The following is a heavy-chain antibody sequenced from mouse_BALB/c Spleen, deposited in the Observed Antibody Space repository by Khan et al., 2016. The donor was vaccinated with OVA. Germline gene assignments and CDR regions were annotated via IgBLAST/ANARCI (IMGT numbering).Heavy chain of an antibody. J-gene: IGHJ2*01. CDR2: ISDGSNTI. D-gene: IGHD2-3*01. V-gene: IGHV5-17*02. CDR3: ARTGYYYFDY. CDR1: GFTFSGFG. Sequence: EVELVESGGGLVQTGGSRKLSCAASGFTFSGFGMNWVRQTPEKGLEWVAYISDGSNTIYYADTVKGRFTIYRDKPKTTLFLQMTSRRSEVTAMYYCARTGYYYFDYWGQGTTLTVAS.